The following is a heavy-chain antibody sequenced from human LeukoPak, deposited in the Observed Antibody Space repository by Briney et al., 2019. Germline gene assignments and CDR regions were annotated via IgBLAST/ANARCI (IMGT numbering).Heavy chain of an antibody. Sequence: PGGSLRLSCTVSGFSVSAIYLSWVRQVPGKGLQWVSGIYSAGTSFYAESLEGRFTVSRDFSTNILYFQLNSLRTDDNAAVYCAMAEVILIASSYWGQEASVIVTS. CDR1: GFSVSAIY. J-gene: IGHJ4*02. V-gene: IGHV3-53*01. CDR3: AMAEVILIASSY. D-gene: IGHD3-9*01. CDR2: IYSAGTS.